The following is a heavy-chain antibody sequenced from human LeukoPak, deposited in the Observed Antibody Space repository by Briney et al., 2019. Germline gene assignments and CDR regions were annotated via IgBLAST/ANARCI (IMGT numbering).Heavy chain of an antibody. J-gene: IGHJ4*02. CDR3: ATYSGYDRTYYFDY. D-gene: IGHD5-12*01. Sequence: SVKVSCKASGGTFSSYAISWVRQAPGQGLEWMGRIIPTLGVANYAQKFQGRVTITADKSTSTAYMELSSLRSEDTAVYYCATYSGYDRTYYFDYWGQGTLVTVSS. CDR2: IIPTLGVA. V-gene: IGHV1-69*04. CDR1: GGTFSSYA.